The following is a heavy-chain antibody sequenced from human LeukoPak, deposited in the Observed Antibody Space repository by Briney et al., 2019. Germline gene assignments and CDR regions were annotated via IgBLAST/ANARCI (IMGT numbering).Heavy chain of an antibody. V-gene: IGHV3-7*04. CDR2: IKQDGSEK. CDR3: ARGRYGMDV. J-gene: IGHJ6*02. CDR1: GIAFSNHW. Sequence: GGSLRLSCAASGIAFSNHWMHWVRQAPGKGLEWVANIKQDGSEKYYVDSVKGRFTISGDNAKNSLYLQMNSLRAEDTAVYYCARGRYGMDVWGQGTTVTVSS.